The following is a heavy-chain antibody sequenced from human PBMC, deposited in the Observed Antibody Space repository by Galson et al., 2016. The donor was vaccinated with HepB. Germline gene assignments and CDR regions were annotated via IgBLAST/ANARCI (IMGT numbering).Heavy chain of an antibody. J-gene: IGHJ4*02. Sequence: SLRLSCAASGFSFSAYWMHWVRQPTGKGLVWVSRISSDGRSTSYADSVKGRFTISSDNAKNTLYLQMNSLRAEDTAVYFCARVGGTSYENSAYLPHWGQGTLVTVSS. CDR3: ARVGGTSYENSAYLPH. CDR2: ISSDGRST. V-gene: IGHV3-74*01. D-gene: IGHD3-22*01. CDR1: GFSFSAYW.